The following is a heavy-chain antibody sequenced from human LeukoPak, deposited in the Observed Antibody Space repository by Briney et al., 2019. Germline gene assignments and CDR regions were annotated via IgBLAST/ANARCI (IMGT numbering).Heavy chain of an antibody. CDR3: ARDPGTTGRRGNWFDP. Sequence: GGSLRLSCAASRFTFSSYGMHWVRQAPGKGLEWVAVISYDGSNKYYADSVKGRFTISRDNSENTLDLQMNGLRAEDTAVYYCARDPGTTGRRGNWFDPWGQGTLVTVSS. V-gene: IGHV3-30*19. CDR2: ISYDGSNK. CDR1: RFTFSSYG. J-gene: IGHJ5*02. D-gene: IGHD1-1*01.